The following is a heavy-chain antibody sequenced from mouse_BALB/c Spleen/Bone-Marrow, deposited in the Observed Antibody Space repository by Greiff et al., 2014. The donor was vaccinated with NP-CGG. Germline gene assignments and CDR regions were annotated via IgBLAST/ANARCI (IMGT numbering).Heavy chain of an antibody. J-gene: IGHJ4*01. Sequence: VQLKQSGPELVKPGASVKISCKTSGYTFTEYSMHWVKQSHGESLEWIGGINPNNGVTSYNQKFKDKATLTVDKSSNTAYMELRSLTSEDSAVYFCARWGWDFATGYWGQGTSVTVSS. CDR2: INPNNGVT. CDR1: GYTFTEYS. V-gene: IGHV1-26*01. D-gene: IGHD3-3*01. CDR3: ARWGWDFATGY.